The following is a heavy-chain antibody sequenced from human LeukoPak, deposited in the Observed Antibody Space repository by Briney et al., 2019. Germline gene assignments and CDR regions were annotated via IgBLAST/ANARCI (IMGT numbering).Heavy chain of an antibody. D-gene: IGHD3-10*01. V-gene: IGHV1-18*01. J-gene: IGHJ6*02. Sequence: ASVKVSCKASGYTFTSYGISWVRQAPGQGLEWMGWISDYNGNTNYGQKLQGRVTMTTDKSTSTAYMELRSLRSDDTAVYYCARDSNLGVIIPSYYYGMDVWGQGTTVTVSS. CDR2: ISDYNGNT. CDR1: GYTFTSYG. CDR3: ARDSNLGVIIPSYYYGMDV.